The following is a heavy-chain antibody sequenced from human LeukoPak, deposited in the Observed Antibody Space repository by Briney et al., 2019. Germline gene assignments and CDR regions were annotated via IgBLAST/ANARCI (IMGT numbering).Heavy chain of an antibody. Sequence: SETLSLTCAVSGGSISSGGYPWSWIRQPPGKGLEWIGYIYHSGSTYYNPSLKSRVTISVDRSKNQFSLKLSSVTAADTAVYYCARDNWNDRHFDYWGQGTLVTVSS. V-gene: IGHV4-30-2*01. J-gene: IGHJ4*02. CDR2: IYHSGST. CDR1: GGSISSGGYP. D-gene: IGHD1-20*01. CDR3: ARDNWNDRHFDY.